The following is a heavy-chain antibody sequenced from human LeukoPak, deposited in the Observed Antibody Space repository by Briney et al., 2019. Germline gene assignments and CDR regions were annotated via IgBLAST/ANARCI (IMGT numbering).Heavy chain of an antibody. CDR3: ARVAIQLWLTPFDY. CDR1: GYTFTGYY. V-gene: IGHV1-2*02. D-gene: IGHD5-18*01. CDR2: INPNSGGT. J-gene: IGHJ4*02. Sequence: ASVKVSCKASGYTFTGYYMHWVRQAPGQGLEWMGWINPNSGGTNYAQKFQGRVTMTRDTSISTAYMELSRLRSDDTAVYYCARVAIQLWLTPFDYWGQGTLVTVSS.